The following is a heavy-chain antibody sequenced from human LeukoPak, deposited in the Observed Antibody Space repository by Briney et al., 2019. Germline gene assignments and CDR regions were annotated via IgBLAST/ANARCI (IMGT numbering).Heavy chain of an antibody. CDR2: MNPNSGNT. CDR1: GYTFTSYD. Sequence: ASVKVSCKASGYTFTSYDINWVRQATGQGLEWMGWMNPNSGNTGYAQKFQGRVTITRNTSISTAYMELSSLRSEDTAVYYCARNYCSSTSCYDAFDIWGQGTMVTVSS. J-gene: IGHJ3*02. CDR3: ARNYCSSTSCYDAFDI. D-gene: IGHD2-2*01. V-gene: IGHV1-8*03.